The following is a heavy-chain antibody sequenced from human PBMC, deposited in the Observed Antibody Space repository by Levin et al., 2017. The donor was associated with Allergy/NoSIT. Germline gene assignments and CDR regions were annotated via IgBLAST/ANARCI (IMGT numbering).Heavy chain of an antibody. CDR3: ARGGCSSTSCLDY. Sequence: GGSLRLSCAASGFTFSRYYMHWVRQAPGKGLVWVSRITLDVTDTYYADSVKGRFTISRDNAENTLFLQMNRLRAEDTAIYYCARGGCSSTSCLDYWGQGILVTVSS. D-gene: IGHD2-2*01. V-gene: IGHV3-74*01. CDR2: ITLDVTDT. J-gene: IGHJ4*02. CDR1: GFTFSRYY.